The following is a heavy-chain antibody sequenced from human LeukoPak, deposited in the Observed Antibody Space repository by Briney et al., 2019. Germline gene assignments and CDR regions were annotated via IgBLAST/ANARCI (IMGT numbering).Heavy chain of an antibody. CDR1: GSSFTSYW. V-gene: IGHV5-51*01. D-gene: IGHD2-2*01. J-gene: IGHJ4*02. Sequence: GDSLKISCMGSGSSFTSYWIGWVRQTPGKGLEWMGVIYPGDSDTRYPPSFQGQVTISADKSISTAYLQWSSLKASDTAMYYCARQKEDCSSTSCYPSHFDYWGQGTLVTVSS. CDR2: IYPGDSDT. CDR3: ARQKEDCSSTSCYPSHFDY.